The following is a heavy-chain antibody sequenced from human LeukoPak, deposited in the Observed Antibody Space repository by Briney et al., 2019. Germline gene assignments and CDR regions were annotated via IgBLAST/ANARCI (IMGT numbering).Heavy chain of an antibody. CDR2: ISGSGGST. Sequence: GGPLRLSCAASGFTFRSYAMRWVRQAPGKGLEWVSDISGSGGSTYYADSAKGRFTISRDNSKNPLYLQMNSLRAEDTALYCRAKGGVRYFDWLFDYWGQGTLVTVSS. J-gene: IGHJ4*02. D-gene: IGHD3-9*01. CDR1: GFTFRSYA. CDR3: AKGGVRYFDWLFDY. V-gene: IGHV3-23*01.